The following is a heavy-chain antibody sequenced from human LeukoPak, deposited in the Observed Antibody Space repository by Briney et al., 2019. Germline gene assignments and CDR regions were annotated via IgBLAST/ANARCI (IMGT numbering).Heavy chain of an antibody. D-gene: IGHD6-13*01. J-gene: IGHJ5*02. CDR2: IYNSGST. CDR3: ARAYSSSWYFNWFDP. Sequence: SETLSLTCTVSGYSISSGYFWGWIRQPPGKGLEWIGTIYNSGSTYYNASFESRVTISVDTSKNQFSLKLSSVTAADTAVYYCARAYSSSWYFNWFDPWGQGTLVTVSS. CDR1: GYSISSGYF. V-gene: IGHV4-38-2*02.